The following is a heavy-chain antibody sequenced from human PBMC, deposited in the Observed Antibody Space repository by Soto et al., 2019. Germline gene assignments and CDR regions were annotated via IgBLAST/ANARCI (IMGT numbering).Heavy chain of an antibody. J-gene: IGHJ3*02. D-gene: IGHD2-15*01. CDR1: GSTFSSYA. CDR3: ARELAYCSGGSCYMEGAFDI. V-gene: IGHV3-23*01. CDR2: ISGSGDST. Sequence: GGSLRLSCAASGSTFSSYAMSWVRQAPGKGLEWVSVISGSGDSTYYADSVKGRFTISRDNSKNTLYLQMNSLRAEDTAVYYCARELAYCSGGSCYMEGAFDIWGQGTMVTVSS.